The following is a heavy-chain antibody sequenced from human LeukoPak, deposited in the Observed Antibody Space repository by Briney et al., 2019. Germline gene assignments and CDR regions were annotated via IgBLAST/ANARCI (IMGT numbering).Heavy chain of an antibody. CDR1: GYTFTSYD. Sequence: ASVKVSCKASGYTFTSYDINWVRQATGQGLEWMGWMNLNSGNTGYAQKFQGRVTMTRNTSISTAYMELSSLRSEDTAVYYCARGGGSIVAAAGTGFDYWGQGTLVTVSS. D-gene: IGHD6-13*01. J-gene: IGHJ4*02. V-gene: IGHV1-8*01. CDR3: ARGGGSIVAAAGTGFDY. CDR2: MNLNSGNT.